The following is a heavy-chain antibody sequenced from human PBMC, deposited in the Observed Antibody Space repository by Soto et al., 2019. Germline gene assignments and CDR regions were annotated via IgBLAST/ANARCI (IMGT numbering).Heavy chain of an antibody. V-gene: IGHV1-69*13. Sequence: ASVKVSCKASGYTFTSYAMHWVRQAPGQRLEWMGWIIAVFGKANYAQKFQGRVTITADESTSTAYMELSSLRSEDTAVYYCATKTNIAEGNYYYYGMDVWGQGTTVTVSS. CDR2: IIAVFGKA. J-gene: IGHJ6*02. CDR1: GYTFTSYA. CDR3: ATKTNIAEGNYYYYGMDV. D-gene: IGHD6-13*01.